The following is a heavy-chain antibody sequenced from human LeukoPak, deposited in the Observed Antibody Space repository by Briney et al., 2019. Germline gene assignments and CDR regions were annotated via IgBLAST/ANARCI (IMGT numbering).Heavy chain of an antibody. V-gene: IGHV3-7*03. D-gene: IGHD6-13*01. Sequence: GGSLRLSCAASGFTFRSYWMSWVRQAPGKGLEGVANIKQDGSEKYYVDSVKGRFTISRDNAKNSLYLQMNSLRAEDTAVYYCAREKGYSSSWYDDYWGQGTLVTVSS. CDR2: IKQDGSEK. CDR3: AREKGYSSSWYDDY. J-gene: IGHJ4*02. CDR1: GFTFRSYW.